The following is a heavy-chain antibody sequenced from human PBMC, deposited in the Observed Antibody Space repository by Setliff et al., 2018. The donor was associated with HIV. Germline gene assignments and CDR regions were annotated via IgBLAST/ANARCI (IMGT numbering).Heavy chain of an antibody. CDR3: VRHGNQWLVTVDY. V-gene: IGHV4-39*01. Sequence: PSETLSLTCTVSGGSISSSSYYWGWIRQPPGKGLEWIGSIYYSGNTYYNPSLKSRVTIYVDTSRNQFSLKLSSVTAADTAIYYCVRHGNQWLVTVDYWGQGTLVTVSS. CDR2: IYYSGNT. J-gene: IGHJ4*02. D-gene: IGHD6-19*01. CDR1: GGSISSSSYY.